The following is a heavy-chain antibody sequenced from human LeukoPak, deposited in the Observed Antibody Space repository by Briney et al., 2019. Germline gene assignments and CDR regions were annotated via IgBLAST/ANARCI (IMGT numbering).Heavy chain of an antibody. J-gene: IGHJ2*01. D-gene: IGHD4-23*01. CDR1: GFSLSTSGMC. CDR2: IDYSGST. Sequence: SGPALVKVTQTLTLTCTFSGFSLSTSGMCVSWIRQPPGKGLEWIGYIDYSGSTNYNPSFKSRVTMSVDTSKNQFSLKLSSVTAADTAVYFCARHYYGVNPPAYWYFDLWGRGTLVTVSS. V-gene: IGHV4-61*08. CDR3: ARHYYGVNPPAYWYFDL.